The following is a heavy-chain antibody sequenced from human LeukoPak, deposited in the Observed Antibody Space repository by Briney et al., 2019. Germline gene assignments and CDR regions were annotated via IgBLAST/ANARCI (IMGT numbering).Heavy chain of an antibody. CDR2: IYYSGTT. CDR1: GGSISSGSYY. V-gene: IGHV4-61*10. Sequence: SSETLSLTCTVSGGSISSGSYYWSWIRQPAGKGLEWIASIYYSGTTYYKPSLQSRVTISVDTFKNHSSLKLSSVTAADTALYYCARSAGWFGDSNFDYWGQGTLVTVSS. D-gene: IGHD3-10*01. J-gene: IGHJ4*02. CDR3: ARSAGWFGDSNFDY.